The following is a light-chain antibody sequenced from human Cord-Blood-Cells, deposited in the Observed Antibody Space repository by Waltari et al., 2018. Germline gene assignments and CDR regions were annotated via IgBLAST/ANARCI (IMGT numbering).Light chain of an antibody. V-gene: IGKV3-11*01. Sequence: EIVFTQSPATLSLSPAIRATLSCSASQGISSYFTCYQQIPGQAPRLLIYDASNWATAIPARFSGSGSGKDATLTISSLEPEDFAVYYCQQRSNWPFTFGPGTKVDIK. CDR1: QGISSY. CDR2: DAS. CDR3: QQRSNWPFT. J-gene: IGKJ3*01.